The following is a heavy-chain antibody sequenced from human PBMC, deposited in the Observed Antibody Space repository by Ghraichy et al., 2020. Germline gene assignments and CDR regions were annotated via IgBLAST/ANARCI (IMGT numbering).Heavy chain of an antibody. CDR1: GGSISSYY. J-gene: IGHJ3*02. D-gene: IGHD2-21*01. V-gene: IGHV4-59*12. Sequence: SETLSLTCTVSGGSISSYYWSWIRQPPGKGLECIGYIYYSGSTNYNPSLKSRVTISVDTSQPQFSLQLSSVTAADTAVYYCARGPLDIVVVIAIRFIDAFDIWGQGTMVTVSS. CDR2: IYYSGST. CDR3: ARGPLDIVVVIAIRFIDAFDI.